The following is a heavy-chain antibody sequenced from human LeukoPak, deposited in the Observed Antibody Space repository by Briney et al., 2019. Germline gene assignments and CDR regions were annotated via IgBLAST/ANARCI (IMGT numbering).Heavy chain of an antibody. D-gene: IGHD6-19*01. CDR2: IKTKTDGGTT. CDR3: ATGTEQQWLSLDY. Sequence: PGGSLRLSCAASGFIFSNAWMIWVRQAPGKGLEWVGRIKTKTDGGTTDYAAPVKGRFTISRDDSKNTLYLQMNSLKTEDTAVYFCATGTEQQWLSLDYWGQGTLVTVSS. CDR1: GFIFSNAW. J-gene: IGHJ4*02. V-gene: IGHV3-15*01.